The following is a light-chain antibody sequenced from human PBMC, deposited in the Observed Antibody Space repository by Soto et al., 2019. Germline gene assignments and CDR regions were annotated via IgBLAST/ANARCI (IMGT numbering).Light chain of an antibody. CDR2: RTS. Sequence: RVTTQSPATLSVSPGERATLSCRASQNVAGDLAWCQQKPGQAPRLLIYRTSTRATGIPARFSGSGSGTEFTLTISSLQSEDFAVYYCQEYNGRSSFGQGTKVEIK. V-gene: IGKV3-15*01. J-gene: IGKJ1*01. CDR1: QNVAGD. CDR3: QEYNGRSS.